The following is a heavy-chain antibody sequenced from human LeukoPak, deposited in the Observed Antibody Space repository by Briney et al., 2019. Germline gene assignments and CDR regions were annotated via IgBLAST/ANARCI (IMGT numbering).Heavy chain of an antibody. J-gene: IGHJ3*02. Sequence: VASVKVSCKASGYTFTSYYMHWVRQAPGQGLEWMGIINPSGGSTSYAQKFQGRVTMTRDTSTSTVYMELSSLRSEDTAVYYCARDCRGSTSCYMAAFDIWGQGTMVTVSP. V-gene: IGHV1-46*01. D-gene: IGHD2-2*02. CDR2: INPSGGST. CDR3: ARDCRGSTSCYMAAFDI. CDR1: GYTFTSYY.